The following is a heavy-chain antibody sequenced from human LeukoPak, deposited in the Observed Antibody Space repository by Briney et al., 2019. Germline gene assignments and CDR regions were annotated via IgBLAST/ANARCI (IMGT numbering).Heavy chain of an antibody. CDR1: GFTFPRHG. V-gene: IGHV3-23*01. CDR2: ISPSGSIL. D-gene: IGHD2-21*02. Sequence: GGSLRLSCAASGFTFPRHGINWVRQAPGKGLEWVSGISPSGSILYYADSVKGRFTISRDNSKNTVSLQMNSLRAEDTAVYYCAKGRVTAAFDIWGQGTMVTVSS. J-gene: IGHJ3*02. CDR3: AKGRVTAAFDI.